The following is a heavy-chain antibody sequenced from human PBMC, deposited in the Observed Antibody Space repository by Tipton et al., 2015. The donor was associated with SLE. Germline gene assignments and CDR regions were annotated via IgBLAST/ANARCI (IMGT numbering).Heavy chain of an antibody. V-gene: IGHV3-23*01. CDR2: ISGSGGST. J-gene: IGHJ3*02. CDR1: GFTFSSYW. CDR3: ARDRYSSGWNDAFDI. Sequence: SLRLSCAASGFTFSSYWMSWVRQAPGKGLEWVSAISGSGGSTYYADSVKGRFTISRDNSKNTLYLQMNSLRAEDTAVYYCARDRYSSGWNDAFDIWGQGTMVTVSS. D-gene: IGHD6-19*01.